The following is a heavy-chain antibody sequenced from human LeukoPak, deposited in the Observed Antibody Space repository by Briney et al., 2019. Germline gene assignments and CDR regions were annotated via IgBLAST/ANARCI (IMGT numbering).Heavy chain of an antibody. J-gene: IGHJ5*02. D-gene: IGHD6-19*01. CDR3: ARGIAVAGRGRNWFDP. CDR1: GGSISPYH. V-gene: IGHV4-59*12. Sequence: KPSETLSLTCSVSGGSISPYHWSWIRQPPGKGLEWIGYILYSGSTNYNPSLNYNPSLKSRVTISVDTSKNQFSLKLSSVTAADTAVYYCARGIAVAGRGRNWFDPWGQGTLVTVSS. CDR2: ILYSGSTNYNPSL.